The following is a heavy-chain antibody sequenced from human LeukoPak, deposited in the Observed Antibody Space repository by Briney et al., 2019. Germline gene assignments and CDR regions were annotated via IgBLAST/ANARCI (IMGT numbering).Heavy chain of an antibody. D-gene: IGHD1-26*01. V-gene: IGHV3-21*01. CDR1: GFTFSSYS. Sequence: GGSLRLSCAASGFTFSSYSMSWVRQAPGKGLEWASSITSSSNYIYYADSVKGRFTISRDNAKNSLYLQMNSLRAEDTAVYYCARDLGLVGATTRFDYWGQGTLVTVSS. J-gene: IGHJ4*02. CDR2: ITSSSNYI. CDR3: ARDLGLVGATTRFDY.